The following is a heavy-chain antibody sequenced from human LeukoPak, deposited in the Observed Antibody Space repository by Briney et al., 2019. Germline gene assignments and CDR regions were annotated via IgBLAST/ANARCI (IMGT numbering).Heavy chain of an antibody. CDR3: GNNYGSGSLRVDY. V-gene: IGHV3-21*01. CDR2: ISSSSTYT. J-gene: IGHJ4*02. Sequence: PGGSLRLSCAASGFTFSSYAMTWGRQAPGEGLEWVSSISSSSTYTYYAVLVKGPFTIARDNAKNSLYLQMHSLRAADTAVYSCGNNYGSGSLRVDYWGQGTLVTVSS. CDR1: GFTFSSYA. D-gene: IGHD3-10*01.